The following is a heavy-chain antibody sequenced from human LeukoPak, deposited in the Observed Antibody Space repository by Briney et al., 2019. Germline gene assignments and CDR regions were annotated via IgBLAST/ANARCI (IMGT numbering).Heavy chain of an antibody. CDR1: GYTFTSYA. CDR2: INAGNGNT. CDR3: ARGSSRSSSWYSDWFDP. V-gene: IGHV1-3*01. D-gene: IGHD6-13*01. J-gene: IGHJ5*02. Sequence: ASVKVSCKASGYTFTSYAMHWVRQAPGQRLEWMGWINAGNGNTKYSQKFQGRVTITRDTSASTAYMELSSLRSEDAAVYYCARGSSRSSSWYSDWFDPWGQGTLVTVSS.